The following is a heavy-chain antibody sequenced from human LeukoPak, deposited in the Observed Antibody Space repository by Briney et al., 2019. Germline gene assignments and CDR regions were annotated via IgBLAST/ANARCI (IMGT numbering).Heavy chain of an antibody. CDR1: GGSMSSYY. CDR3: ARNFDSYNAFDI. Sequence: SETLSLTCTVSGGSMSSYYWSWIRQPPGKGLEWIGYIYYSGSTKYNPSLKSRVTISVDTSKNQFSLKLSSVTAADTAVYYCARNFDSYNAFDIWGQGTMVTVSS. CDR2: IYYSGST. J-gene: IGHJ3*02. V-gene: IGHV4-59*12. D-gene: IGHD3-22*01.